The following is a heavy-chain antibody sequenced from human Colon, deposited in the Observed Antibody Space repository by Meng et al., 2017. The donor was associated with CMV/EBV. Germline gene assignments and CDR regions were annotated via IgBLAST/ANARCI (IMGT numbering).Heavy chain of an antibody. CDR3: ARVLPTYYYDTSAYPLDY. D-gene: IGHD3-22*01. V-gene: IGHV3-74*01. CDR2: ISPDGVTT. CDR1: GFRFETFY. J-gene: IGHJ4*02. Sequence: GESLKISCEASGFRFETFYMHWVRQAPGKGLEWVSRISPDGVTTTYAESVKGRFTLSRDNAKNTMYLQMDNLRAEDTAVYYCARVLPTYYYDTSAYPLDYWGQGTLVTVSS.